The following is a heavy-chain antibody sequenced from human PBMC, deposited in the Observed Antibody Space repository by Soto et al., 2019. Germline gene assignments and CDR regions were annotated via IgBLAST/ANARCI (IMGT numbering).Heavy chain of an antibody. CDR1: GGSISSGGYY. V-gene: IGHV4-31*03. Sequence: SETLSLTCTVSGGSISSGGYYWSWIRQHPGKGLEWIGYIYYSGSTYYNPSLKSRVTISVDTSKNQFSLKLSSVTAADTAVYYCARVDLRHYYYYGMDVWGQGTMVTVSS. CDR2: IYYSGST. CDR3: ARVDLRHYYYYGMDV. D-gene: IGHD6-25*01. J-gene: IGHJ6*02.